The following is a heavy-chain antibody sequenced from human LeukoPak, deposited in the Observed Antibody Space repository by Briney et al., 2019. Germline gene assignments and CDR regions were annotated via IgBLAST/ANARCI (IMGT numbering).Heavy chain of an antibody. CDR1: GFTFSAYG. V-gene: IGHV3-30*18. Sequence: GGSLRLSCVGSGFTFSAYGMHWVRQAPGKGLEWVAVISYDGSNKYYADSVKGRFTISRDNSKNTLYLQMTSLRAEDTAVYYCTKGTIWLPFDYWGQGTLVTVSS. CDR3: TKGTIWLPFDY. CDR2: ISYDGSNK. D-gene: IGHD5-18*01. J-gene: IGHJ4*02.